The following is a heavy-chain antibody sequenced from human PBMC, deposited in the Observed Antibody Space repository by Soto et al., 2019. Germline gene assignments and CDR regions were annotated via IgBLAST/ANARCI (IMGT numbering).Heavy chain of an antibody. J-gene: IGHJ4*02. V-gene: IGHV1-18*01. D-gene: IGHD5-18*01. Sequence: ASVKVSCKASGYTFTSYGISWVRQAPGQGLEWMGWISAYNGNTNYAQKLQGRVTMTTDTSTSTAYMELRSLRSDDTAVYYCARGAAATGLSGYSYGLDFDYWGRGTLVTVSS. CDR3: ARGAAATGLSGYSYGLDFDY. CDR2: ISAYNGNT. CDR1: GYTFTSYG.